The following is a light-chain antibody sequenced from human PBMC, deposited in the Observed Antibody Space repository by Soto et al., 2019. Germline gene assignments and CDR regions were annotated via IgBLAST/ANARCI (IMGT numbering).Light chain of an antibody. CDR3: QSYDSSLTVV. Sequence: QSVLTQQPSVSGAPGQRVTISCTGSSSNIGAGYDVHWYQQFPGTTPKFLIYGNTNRPSGVPDRFSASKSGTSASLDITGLQAEDEAEYFCQSYDSSLTVVFGGGTKLTV. CDR2: GNT. V-gene: IGLV1-40*01. J-gene: IGLJ2*01. CDR1: SSNIGAGYD.